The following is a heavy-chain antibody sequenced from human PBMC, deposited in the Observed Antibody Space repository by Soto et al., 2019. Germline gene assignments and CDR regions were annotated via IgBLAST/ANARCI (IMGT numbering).Heavy chain of an antibody. CDR3: ARGALLLPRLSGKGGDSGQTQIIDRVYNCFDP. J-gene: IGHJ5*02. CDR2: MNPNSGNT. D-gene: IGHD2-21*01. V-gene: IGHV1-8*01. Sequence: ASVKVSCKASGYTFTSYDINWVRQATGQGLEWMGWMNPNSGNTGYAQKFQGRVTMTRNTSISTAYMELSSLRSEDTAVYYCARGALLLPRLSGKGGDSGQTQIIDRVYNCFDPWG. CDR1: GYTFTSYD.